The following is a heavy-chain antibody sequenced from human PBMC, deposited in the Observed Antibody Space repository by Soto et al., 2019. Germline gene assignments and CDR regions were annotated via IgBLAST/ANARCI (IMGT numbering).Heavy chain of an antibody. D-gene: IGHD2-15*01. Sequence: PGGSLRLSCAASGFTFSSYAMSWVRQAPGKGLEWVSVVTSTGESTYYAGSVKGRFTISRDNSKNTLYLQMNTLRVEDTAVYYCAKGRGGSSYDGLHYWGQGTLVTVSS. CDR2: VTSTGEST. CDR1: GFTFSSYA. J-gene: IGHJ4*02. V-gene: IGHV3-23*01. CDR3: AKGRGGSSYDGLHY.